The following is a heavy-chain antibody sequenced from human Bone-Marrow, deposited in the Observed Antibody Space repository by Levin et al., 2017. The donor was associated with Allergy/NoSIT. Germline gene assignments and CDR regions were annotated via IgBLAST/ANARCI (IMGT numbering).Heavy chain of an antibody. V-gene: IGHV3-64D*06. Sequence: GGSLRLSCSASGFPFSSYPMHWVRQAPGKGLEYVAAISGNGVSTYYADFVNDRFTISRDNSKSTLYLQMTSVRAEDTAVYYCVKDTWNDVYFYYYMDVWGQGTPVTVSS. CDR2: ISGNGVST. D-gene: IGHD1-1*01. CDR3: VKDTWNDVYFYYYMDV. CDR1: GFPFSSYP. J-gene: IGHJ6*03.